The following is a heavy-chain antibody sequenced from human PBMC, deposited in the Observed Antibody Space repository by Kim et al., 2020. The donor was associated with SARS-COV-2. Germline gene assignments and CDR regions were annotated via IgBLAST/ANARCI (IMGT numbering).Heavy chain of an antibody. CDR3: ARSRSLDY. CDR2: GNGDT. D-gene: IGHD1-26*01. Sequence: GNGDTKFSQMFQGRLTLTSDTSASAAYMELRSLGSDETAVYYCARSRSLDYWGQGTLVTVSS. J-gene: IGHJ4*02. V-gene: IGHV1-3*01.